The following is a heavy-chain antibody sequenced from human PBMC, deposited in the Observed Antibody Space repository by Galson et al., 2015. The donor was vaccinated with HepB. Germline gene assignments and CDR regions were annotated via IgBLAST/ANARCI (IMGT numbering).Heavy chain of an antibody. Sequence: SVKVSCKASGYTFTSYGISWVRQAPGQGLEWMGWISAYNGNTNYAQKLQGRVTMTTDTSTSTAYMELRSLRSDDTAVYYCARSVGYQLPKDWFDPWGQGILVTVSS. V-gene: IGHV1-18*01. J-gene: IGHJ5*02. D-gene: IGHD2-2*01. CDR1: GYTFTSYG. CDR3: ARSVGYQLPKDWFDP. CDR2: ISAYNGNT.